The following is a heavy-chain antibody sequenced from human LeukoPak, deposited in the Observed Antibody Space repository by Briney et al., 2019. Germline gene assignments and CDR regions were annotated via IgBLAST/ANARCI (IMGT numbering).Heavy chain of an antibody. CDR3: ARHSSRWYDGGINWFDP. Sequence: GGSLRLSCAASGFTFSNYAMHWVRQAPDKGLEWVAIISYDGNTKYYVDSVKGRFTISRDNSKNTLYLQMNSMRAEDTAVYYCARHSSRWYDGGINWFDPWGQGTLVTVSS. CDR1: GFTFSNYA. J-gene: IGHJ5*02. CDR2: ISYDGNTK. D-gene: IGHD6-19*01. V-gene: IGHV3-30*04.